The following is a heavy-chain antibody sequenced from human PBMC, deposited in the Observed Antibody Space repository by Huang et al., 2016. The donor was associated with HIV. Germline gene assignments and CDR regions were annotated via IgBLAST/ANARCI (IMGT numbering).Heavy chain of an antibody. J-gene: IGHJ4*02. CDR2: SFPGDSDV. D-gene: IGHD4-17*01. CDR3: TSSVTTLGLDY. Sequence: EVQLVQSGAEVKQPGESLQISCKASGYRFTSYWIGWVRQTPGKGLEPVGFSFPGDSDVRYRPSFHGHITISADESLTTTYLQWNSLKTSDTAMYFCTSSVTTLGLDYWGQGTLVAVSS. CDR1: GYRFTSYW. V-gene: IGHV5-51*01.